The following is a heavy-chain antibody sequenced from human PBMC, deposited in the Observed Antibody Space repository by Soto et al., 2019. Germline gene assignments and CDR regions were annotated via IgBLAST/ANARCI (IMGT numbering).Heavy chain of an antibody. CDR2: IYHSGST. D-gene: IGHD6-6*01. J-gene: IGHJ6*02. V-gene: IGHV4-38-2*02. CDR3: ARDLAARDYYYYGMDV. CDR1: GYSISSGYY. Sequence: LETLSLTCAVSGYSISSGYYWGWIRQPPGKGLEWIGSIYHSGSTYYNPSLKSRVTISVDTSKNQFSLKLSSVTAADTAVYYCARDLAARDYYYYGMDVWGQGTTVTVSS.